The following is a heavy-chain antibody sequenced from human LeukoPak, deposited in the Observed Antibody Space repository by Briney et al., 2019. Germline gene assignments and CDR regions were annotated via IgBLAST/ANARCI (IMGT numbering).Heavy chain of an antibody. D-gene: IGHD3-22*01. V-gene: IGHV3-30*01. J-gene: IGHJ4*02. Sequence: QPGGSLRLSCAASGFTFSSYAMHWVRQAPGKGLEWVAVISYDGSNKYYADSVKGRFTISRDNSKNTLYLQMDSLRAEDTAVYYCARDMPCYYDSSGFLNIDYWGQGTLVTVSS. CDR3: ARDMPCYYDSSGFLNIDY. CDR2: ISYDGSNK. CDR1: GFTFSSYA.